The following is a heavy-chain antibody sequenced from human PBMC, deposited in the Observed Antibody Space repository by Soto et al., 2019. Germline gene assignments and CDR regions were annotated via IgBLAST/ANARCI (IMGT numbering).Heavy chain of an antibody. V-gene: IGHV4-39*01. D-gene: IGHD2-15*01. CDR3: ARLVFHCLRGSCDDYPFYGLDV. CDR1: GGSISSTDHY. Sequence: SETLSLTCTVSGGSISSTDHYWGWVRQPPGKGLEWLGSIYFAGSTFHNPALKSRATISVDTSRNQFSLRLTTVTASDTAVYYCARLVFHCLRGSCDDYPFYGLDVWGQGTTVTVS. J-gene: IGHJ6*02. CDR2: IYFAGST.